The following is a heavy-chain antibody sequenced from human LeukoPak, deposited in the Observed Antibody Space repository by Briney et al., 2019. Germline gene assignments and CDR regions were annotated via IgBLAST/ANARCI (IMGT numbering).Heavy chain of an antibody. CDR2: IYYSGST. D-gene: IGHD4-17*01. J-gene: IGHJ5*02. V-gene: IGHV4-39*01. CDR3: ASPDYGDYIFDP. CDR1: GGSISSSSYY. Sequence: SETLSLTCTVSGGSISSSSYYWGWIRQPPGKGLEWIGSIYYSGSTYYNPSFKSRVTISVDTSKNQFSLKLSSVTAADTAVYYCASPDYGDYIFDPWGQGTLVTVSS.